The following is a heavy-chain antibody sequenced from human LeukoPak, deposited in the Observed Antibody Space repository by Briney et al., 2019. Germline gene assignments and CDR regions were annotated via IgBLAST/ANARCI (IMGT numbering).Heavy chain of an antibody. CDR1: GFTFSDYA. CDR2: ISTNGFKT. D-gene: IGHD1-26*01. CDR3: ARGRGGSYDY. J-gene: IGHJ4*02. V-gene: IGHV3-64*02. Sequence: PGGSLTLSCAASGFTFSDYAMHWVRQAPGKGLEYVSGISTNGFKTYYAESVKGRFTISRDNSKNTLYLQMGSLRAEDMAVYFCARGRGGSYDYWGQGTLVTVSS.